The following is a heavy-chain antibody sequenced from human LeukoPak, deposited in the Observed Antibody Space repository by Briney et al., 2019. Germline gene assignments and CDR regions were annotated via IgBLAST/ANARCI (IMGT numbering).Heavy chain of an antibody. V-gene: IGHV3-15*01. J-gene: IGHJ4*02. D-gene: IGHD3-10*01. Sequence: GGSLRLSCAASGFTFTNAWMSWVRQAPGKGLEWVGRIKSKTDGGTIDYAAPVKGRFTISRDDSKNTLYLQMNSLKTEDTAVYYCTTPGRGVSTFDYWGQGTLVTVSS. CDR3: TTPGRGVSTFDY. CDR1: GFTFTNAW. CDR2: IKSKTDGGTI.